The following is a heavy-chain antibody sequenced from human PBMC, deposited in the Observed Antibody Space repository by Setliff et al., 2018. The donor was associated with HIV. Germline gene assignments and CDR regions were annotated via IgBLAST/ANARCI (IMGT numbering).Heavy chain of an antibody. V-gene: IGHV1-8*01. CDR3: ARMRGGHNIREGAFDI. D-gene: IGHD1-20*01. J-gene: IGHJ3*02. CDR1: GYTFTRYN. Sequence: ASVKVSCKASGYTFTRYNINWVRQATGQGLEWMGWMNPNSGNTGCAQTVQGRVTMTTDTGTRTAYMELRSLGSDDTAMYYCARMRGGHNIREGAFDIWGQGTMVTVSS. CDR2: MNPNSGNT.